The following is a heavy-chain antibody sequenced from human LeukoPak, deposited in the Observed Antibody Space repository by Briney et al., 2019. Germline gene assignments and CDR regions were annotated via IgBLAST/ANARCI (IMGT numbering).Heavy chain of an antibody. J-gene: IGHJ6*02. D-gene: IGHD3-10*01. CDR3: ARAPLGYYYGSRSSSNPGVYYYYGMDV. V-gene: IGHV4-34*01. Sequence: SETLSLTCAAYGDSFSGNYWTWIRQPPGKGLEWVGEINHGGSTNYNPSLKSRVTISVDTSKNQFSLRLTSVTAADTAVYYCARAPLGYYYGSRSSSNPGVYYYYGMDVWGQGTTVTVSS. CDR1: GDSFSGNY. CDR2: INHGGST.